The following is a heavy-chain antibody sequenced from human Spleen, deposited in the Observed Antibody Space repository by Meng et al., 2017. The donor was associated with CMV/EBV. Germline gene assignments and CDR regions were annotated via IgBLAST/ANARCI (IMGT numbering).Heavy chain of an antibody. D-gene: IGHD2-2*01. Sequence: GGSISSGGSYWRWLRQHPGKGLEWIGYIYYSGSTYYNPSLKSRVTISVDTSKNQFSLKLSSVTAADTAVYYCARACSSTSCSWWFDPWGQGTLVTVSS. CDR3: ARACSSTSCSWWFDP. V-gene: IGHV4-31*02. CDR1: GGSISSGGSY. J-gene: IGHJ5*02. CDR2: IYYSGST.